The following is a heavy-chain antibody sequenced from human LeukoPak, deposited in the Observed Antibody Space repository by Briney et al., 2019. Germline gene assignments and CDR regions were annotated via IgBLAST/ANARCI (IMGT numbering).Heavy chain of an antibody. Sequence: SETLSLTCAVSGGSISSSNWWSWDRQPPGKGLEWIGEIYHSGSTNYNPSLKSRVTISVDKSKNQFSLKLSSVTAADTAVYYCASRLPHWYFDLWGRGTLVTVSS. D-gene: IGHD6-25*01. CDR3: ASRLPHWYFDL. CDR2: IYHSGST. CDR1: GGSISSSNW. J-gene: IGHJ2*01. V-gene: IGHV4-4*02.